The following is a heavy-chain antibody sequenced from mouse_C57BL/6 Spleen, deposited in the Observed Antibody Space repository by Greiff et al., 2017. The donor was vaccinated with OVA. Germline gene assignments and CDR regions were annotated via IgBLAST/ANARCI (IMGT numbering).Heavy chain of an antibody. D-gene: IGHD2-4*01. CDR2: INPYNGGT. J-gene: IGHJ3*01. Sequence: VQLKESGPVLVKPGASVKMSCKASGYTFTDYYMNWVQQSHGKSLEWIGVINPYNGGTSYNQKFKGKATLTVDKSSSTAYMELNSLTSEDSAVYYCARSAYYDYDGAWFAYWGQGTLVTVSA. CDR3: ARSAYYDYDGAWFAY. CDR1: GYTFTDYY. V-gene: IGHV1-19*01.